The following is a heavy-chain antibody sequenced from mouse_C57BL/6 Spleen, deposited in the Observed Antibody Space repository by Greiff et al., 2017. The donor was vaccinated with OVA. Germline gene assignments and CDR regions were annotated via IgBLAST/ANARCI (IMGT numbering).Heavy chain of an antibody. CDR1: GYTFTSYW. Sequence: QVQLQQPGAELVKPGASVKLSCKASGYTFTSYWMHWVKQRPGQGLEWIGMIHPNSGSTNYNEKFKSKATLTVDKSSSTAYMQLSSLTSEDSAVYYCARRGIYYDYVLFAYWGQGTLVTVSA. V-gene: IGHV1-64*01. CDR3: ARRGIYYDYVLFAY. CDR2: IHPNSGST. J-gene: IGHJ3*01. D-gene: IGHD2-4*01.